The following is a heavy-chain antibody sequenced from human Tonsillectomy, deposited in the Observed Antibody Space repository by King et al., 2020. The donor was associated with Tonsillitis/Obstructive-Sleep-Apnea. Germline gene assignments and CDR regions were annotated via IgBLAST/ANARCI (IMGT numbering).Heavy chain of an antibody. CDR2: INNGGNA. CDR1: GFSVRNYA. J-gene: IGHJ4*02. Sequence: QLVQSGGGLVQPGESLRLSCAASGFSVRNYAMSWVRQAPGKGLEWVASINNGGNAYYADSVEGRSTIPRAISKNTMSLQMNSLRDEDTGVYFCAKDHRSSGWPVFDYWGQGVLVSVSS. CDR3: AKDHRSSGWPVFDY. V-gene: IGHV3-23*04. D-gene: IGHD6-19*01.